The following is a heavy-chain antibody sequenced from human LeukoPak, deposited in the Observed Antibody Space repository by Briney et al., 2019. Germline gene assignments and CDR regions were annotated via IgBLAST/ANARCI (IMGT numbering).Heavy chain of an antibody. V-gene: IGHV4-4*02. CDR2: IYHSGST. J-gene: IGHJ5*02. Sequence: SGTLSLTCAVSGGSISSSNWWSWVRQPPGKGLEWIGEIYHSGSTNYNPSLQSRVTISVDKSKNQFSLKVNSVTAADTAVYYCASENILTGYPFDPWGQGALVTVSS. D-gene: IGHD3-9*01. CDR3: ASENILTGYPFDP. CDR1: GGSISSSNW.